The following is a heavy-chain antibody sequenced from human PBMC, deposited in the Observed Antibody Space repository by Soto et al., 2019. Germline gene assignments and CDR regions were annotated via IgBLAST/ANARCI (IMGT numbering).Heavy chain of an antibody. CDR1: GCTFTSYA. CDR3: AIVIGDSPAFDI. J-gene: IGHJ3*02. Sequence: SVEVSCKASGCTFTSYAISWVRQAPGQGLEWMGGIIPIFGTANYAQKFQGRVTITADESTSTAYMELSSLRSEDTAVYYCAIVIGDSPAFDIWGQGTMVTVSS. V-gene: IGHV1-69*13. D-gene: IGHD2-21*01. CDR2: IIPIFGTA.